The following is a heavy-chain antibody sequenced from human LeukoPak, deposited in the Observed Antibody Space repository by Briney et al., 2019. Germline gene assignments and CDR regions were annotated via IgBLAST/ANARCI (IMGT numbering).Heavy chain of an antibody. V-gene: IGHV1-8*03. CDR3: ATSYISSLYPLDY. CDR1: GYTFTSYD. J-gene: IGHJ4*01. D-gene: IGHD6-13*01. Sequence: ASVKVSCKASGYTFTSYDINWVRQATGQGLEWMGWMNPNSGNTGYAQKFQGRVTITRNTSISTAYMELSSLRSEDTAVYYCATSYISSLYPLDYWGQGTLVTVFS. CDR2: MNPNSGNT.